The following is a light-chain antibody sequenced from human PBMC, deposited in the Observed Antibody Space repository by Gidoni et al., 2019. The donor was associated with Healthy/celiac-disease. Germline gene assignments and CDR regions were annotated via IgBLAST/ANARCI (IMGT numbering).Light chain of an antibody. CDR1: QGISSY. V-gene: IGKV1-9*01. Sequence: DIQLTQSPSFLSASVGDRVTITCRASQGISSYLAWYQQKPRKAPKLLIYAASTLQSGVPSRFSGSGSGTEFTLTISSLQPEDFATYYCQQLNSYPRPYTFGQGTKLEIK. CDR3: QQLNSYPRPYT. J-gene: IGKJ2*01. CDR2: AAS.